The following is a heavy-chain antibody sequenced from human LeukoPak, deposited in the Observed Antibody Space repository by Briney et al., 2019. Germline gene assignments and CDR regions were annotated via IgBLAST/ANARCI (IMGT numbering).Heavy chain of an antibody. CDR3: TRQGIAAAGTGY. CDR1: GFTFSGSA. V-gene: IGHV3-73*01. Sequence: GGFLRLSCAASGFTFSGSAMHWVRQASGKGLEWVGRIRSKANSYATAYAASVKGRFTISRDDSKNTAYLQMNSLKTEDTAVYYCTRQGIAAAGTGYWGQGTLVTVSS. D-gene: IGHD6-13*01. J-gene: IGHJ4*02. CDR2: IRSKANSYAT.